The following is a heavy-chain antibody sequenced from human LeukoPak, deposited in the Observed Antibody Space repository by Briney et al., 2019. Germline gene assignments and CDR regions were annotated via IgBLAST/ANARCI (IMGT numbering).Heavy chain of an antibody. CDR1: GFSFGNDA. D-gene: IGHD5-18*01. CDR3: TKGSGFSYGSSRFDS. V-gene: IGHV3-23*01. J-gene: IGHJ4*02. Sequence: GGSLRLSCAASGFSFGNDAMNWVRQAPGKGLEWVSSISADAGNTYYADSVRGRFTISRDNSKNTLNLQMNSRRAEDTAIYYCTKGSGFSYGSSRFDSWGQGTLVTVSS. CDR2: ISADAGNT.